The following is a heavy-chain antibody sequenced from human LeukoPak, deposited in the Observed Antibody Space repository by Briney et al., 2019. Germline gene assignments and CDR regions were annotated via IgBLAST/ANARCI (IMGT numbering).Heavy chain of an antibody. CDR2: ISPDGGNT. CDR3: VPKGTEGY. V-gene: IGHV3-64D*06. CDR1: GFTFSSYA. J-gene: IGHJ4*02. Sequence: GGSLRLSCSASGFTFSSYAMHWVRQAPGKGLEYVSAISPDGGNTYYADSVKGGFSISRDNSKNTLYLQMSSLRPEDTAVYYCVPKGTEGYWGQGTLVTVSS.